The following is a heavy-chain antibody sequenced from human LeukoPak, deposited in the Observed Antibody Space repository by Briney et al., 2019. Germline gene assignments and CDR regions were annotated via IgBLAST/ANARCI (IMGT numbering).Heavy chain of an antibody. CDR1: GGSFSGYC. J-gene: IGHJ4*02. D-gene: IGHD3-3*01. V-gene: IGHV4-34*01. CDR3: ARHRGVLWSGWRYFDY. Sequence: PSETLSLTCAVYGGSFSGYCWSWIRQPPGKGLEWIGEINHSGSTNYNPSLKSRVTISVDTSKNQFSLKLSSVTAADTAVYYCARHRGVLWSGWRYFDYWGQGTLVTVSS. CDR2: INHSGST.